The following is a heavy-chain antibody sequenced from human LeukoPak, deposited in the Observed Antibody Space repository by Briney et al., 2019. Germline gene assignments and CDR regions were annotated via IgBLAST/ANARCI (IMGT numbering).Heavy chain of an antibody. V-gene: IGHV3-74*01. D-gene: IGHD3-10*01. CDR1: GFTFSTYW. CDR3: VRVGGRSSIGGDC. Sequence: GGSLRLSCAASGFTFSTYWMHWVRQAPGTGLVWVSRIKSDGSNSNYADCVKGRFTISRENAKNTLYLQMNSLRAEDTAVYHCVRVGGRSSIGGDCWGQGTLVTVSS. J-gene: IGHJ4*02. CDR2: IKSDGSNS.